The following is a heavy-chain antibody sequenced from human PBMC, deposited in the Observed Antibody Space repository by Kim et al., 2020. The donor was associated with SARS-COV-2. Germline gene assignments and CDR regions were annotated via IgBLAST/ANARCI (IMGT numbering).Heavy chain of an antibody. D-gene: IGHD3-10*01. V-gene: IGHV4-39*01. CDR3: ARRTIREVCFDP. Sequence: SETLSLTCTVSGGSIRSPFYYWAWIRQPPGKGLQLIGTVYYNGDTFYNLSLKSRVTISIDTSKDQFSLDLSSVTAADTAVYFCARRTIREVCFDPWGQGTLVVVS. CDR1: GGSIRSPFYY. CDR2: VYYNGDT. J-gene: IGHJ5*02.